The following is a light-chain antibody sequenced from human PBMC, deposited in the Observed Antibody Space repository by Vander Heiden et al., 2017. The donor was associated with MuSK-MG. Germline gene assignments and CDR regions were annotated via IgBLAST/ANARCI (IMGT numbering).Light chain of an antibody. CDR3: QSYDNTLSAYV. CDR1: SSNIGAHFH. V-gene: IGLV1-40*01. Sequence: QSVLTQPPSMSGTPGQPITISCTGSSSNIGAHFHVQWFQQLPGTAPKLLIYGDTNRPSGVPDRFSGSKSGTSASLAITGLQSDDEAHYYCQSYDNTLSAYVFGSGTEVTVL. J-gene: IGLJ1*01. CDR2: GDT.